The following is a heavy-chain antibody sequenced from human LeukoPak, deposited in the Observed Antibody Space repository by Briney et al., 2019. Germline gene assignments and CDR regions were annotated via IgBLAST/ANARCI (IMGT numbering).Heavy chain of an antibody. J-gene: IGHJ6*04. CDR3: ARLRGYCSSTSCYFYYGMDV. CDR2: IIPSFCTA. D-gene: IGHD2-2*01. Sequence: GASVTLSCKASGGTFSSYAISWVRQAPGQPLEWMGEIIPSFCTANYAQKFQGRVTITADKSTSTAYMELSSLRSEDTAVYYCARLRGYCSSTSCYFYYGMDVWGKGTTVTVSS. CDR1: GGTFSSYA. V-gene: IGHV1-69*06.